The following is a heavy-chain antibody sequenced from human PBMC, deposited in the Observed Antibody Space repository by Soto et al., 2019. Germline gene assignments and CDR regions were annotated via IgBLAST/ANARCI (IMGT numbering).Heavy chain of an antibody. CDR3: ARARGTDH. J-gene: IGHJ4*02. Sequence: XGSLRLSCAASGFTFINYWKNWVRQAPGKGLEWVANINLDGSEKHYVDSVRGRFTISRDNADNSLHLQMNSLRAEDTAVYYCARARGTDHWGRGALLTVSS. CDR2: INLDGSEK. V-gene: IGHV3-7*03. CDR1: GFTFINYW. D-gene: IGHD1-1*01.